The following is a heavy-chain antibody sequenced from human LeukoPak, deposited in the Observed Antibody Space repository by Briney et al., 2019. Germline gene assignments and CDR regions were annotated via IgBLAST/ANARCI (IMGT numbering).Heavy chain of an antibody. CDR3: ARVGTYGSGSYLSWLDY. J-gene: IGHJ4*02. CDR1: GGSISSYY. Sequence: PSETLSLTCTVSGGSISSYYWSWIRQPPGKGLEWIGYIYYSGSTNYNPSLKSRVTISVDTSKNQFSLKLSSVTDADTAVYYCARVGTYGSGSYLSWLDYWGQGTLVTVSS. D-gene: IGHD3-10*01. V-gene: IGHV4-59*01. CDR2: IYYSGST.